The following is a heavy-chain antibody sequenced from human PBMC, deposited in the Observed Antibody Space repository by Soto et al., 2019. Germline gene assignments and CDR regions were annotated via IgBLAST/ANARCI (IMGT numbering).Heavy chain of an antibody. V-gene: IGHV3-30*18. Sequence: QVQLMESGGGVVQPGRSLRLSCAASGFTFSSYGMHWVRQAPGKGLEWVAVISYDGSNKYYADSVKGRFTISRDNSKNTLYLQMNSLRAEDTAVYYCAKDKDYYYGMDVWGQGTTVTVSS. CDR1: GFTFSSYG. CDR2: ISYDGSNK. J-gene: IGHJ6*02. CDR3: AKDKDYYYGMDV.